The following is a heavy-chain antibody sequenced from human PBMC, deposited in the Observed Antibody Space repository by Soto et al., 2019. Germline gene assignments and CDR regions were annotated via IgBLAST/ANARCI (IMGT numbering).Heavy chain of an antibody. J-gene: IGHJ2*01. D-gene: IGHD2-21*02. Sequence: EVQLLESGGGLVQPGGSLRLSCAASGFTFSSYAMSWVRQAPGKGLEWVSAISGSGGSTYYADSVKGRFTISRDNSKNTLYLQMNSLRAEDTAVYYCAKDHAYCGGDCLPWYFDLWGRGTLVTVSS. CDR3: AKDHAYCGGDCLPWYFDL. CDR1: GFTFSSYA. CDR2: ISGSGGST. V-gene: IGHV3-23*01.